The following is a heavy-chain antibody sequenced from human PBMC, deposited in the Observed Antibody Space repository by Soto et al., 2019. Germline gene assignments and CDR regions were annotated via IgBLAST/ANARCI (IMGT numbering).Heavy chain of an antibody. CDR2: INPNSGGT. Sequence: QVQLVQSGAEVKKTGASVKVSCKASGYTFTGYYMHWVRQAPGQGLEWMGWINPNSGGTNYAQKFQGRVTMTRDTSISTAYMELSRLRSDDTAVYYCEREGNLPDYYDSSENVAFDIWGQGTMVTVSS. D-gene: IGHD3-22*01. V-gene: IGHV1-2*02. J-gene: IGHJ3*02. CDR1: GYTFTGYY. CDR3: EREGNLPDYYDSSENVAFDI.